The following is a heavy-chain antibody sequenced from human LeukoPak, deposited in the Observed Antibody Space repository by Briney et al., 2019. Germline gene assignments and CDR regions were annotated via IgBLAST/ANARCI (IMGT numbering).Heavy chain of an antibody. V-gene: IGHV1-24*01. D-gene: IGHD6-19*01. J-gene: IGHJ2*01. CDR1: GYTLTELC. CDR3: AKGPPGSDNDWYFDL. Sequence: ASVKVSCKVSGYTLTELCIHWVRQAPGKGLEWMGGFDPEENKRIHAQKFKGRVTMTEDTSTDTAYMELSSLRFEDTAVYFCAKGPPGSDNDWYFDLWGRGTLVTVSS. CDR2: FDPEENKR.